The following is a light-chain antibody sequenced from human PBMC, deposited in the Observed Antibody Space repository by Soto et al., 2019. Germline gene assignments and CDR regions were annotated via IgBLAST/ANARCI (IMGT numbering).Light chain of an antibody. Sequence: QSALTQPASVSGSPGQSITISCTGTSSDISSYNYVSWFQQHPDKAPKLMIYDVNGRPSGVSNRFSGSKSGNTASLTISGLQAEDEADYYCSSFTSSGTRVFGTGTKLTVL. CDR2: DVN. CDR3: SSFTSSGTRV. J-gene: IGLJ1*01. CDR1: SSDISSYNY. V-gene: IGLV2-14*01.